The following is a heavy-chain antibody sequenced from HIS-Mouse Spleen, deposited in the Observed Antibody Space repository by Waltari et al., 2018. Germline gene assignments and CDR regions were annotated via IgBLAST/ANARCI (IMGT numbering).Heavy chain of an antibody. CDR2: IYYSRST. D-gene: IGHD6-13*01. CDR1: GGSIRSSSYY. Sequence: QLQLQESGPGLVKPSETLSLTCTVSGGSIRSSSYYWGWIRQPPGKGLGWIGSIYYSRSTYYHPSLKSRVTIAVDTSKNQFSLKLSSVTAADTAVYYCAREIPYSSSWYDWYFDLWGRGTLVTVSS. CDR3: AREIPYSSSWYDWYFDL. V-gene: IGHV4-39*07. J-gene: IGHJ2*01.